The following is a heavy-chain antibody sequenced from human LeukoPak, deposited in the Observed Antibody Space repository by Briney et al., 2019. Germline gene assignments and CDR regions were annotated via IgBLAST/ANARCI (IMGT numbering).Heavy chain of an antibody. D-gene: IGHD3-10*01. CDR3: VGSATAGAFDI. CDR2: VKSKTDGGAI. CDR1: GFILTNVW. Sequence: GGSLRLSCAASGFILTNVWMTWVGQGPGKGLEWVGRVKSKTDGGAIDYTAPVKGRFTISRDDSKNTLYLQMIGLKNDDAGVYFCVGSATAGAFDIWGQGTVVAVSS. V-gene: IGHV3-15*01. J-gene: IGHJ3*02.